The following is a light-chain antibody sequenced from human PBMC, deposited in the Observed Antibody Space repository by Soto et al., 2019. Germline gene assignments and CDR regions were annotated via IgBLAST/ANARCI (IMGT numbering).Light chain of an antibody. V-gene: IGKV1-5*01. Sequence: DIQITQSPCTLSASVGDRVTITCRASQSISSWLAWYQQKPGKAPKLLIYDASSLQNGVPSRFSGSGSGTEFTLTISSLQPDDFATYYCQQYNSYSPLTFGGGTKVDIK. J-gene: IGKJ4*01. CDR2: DAS. CDR3: QQYNSYSPLT. CDR1: QSISSW.